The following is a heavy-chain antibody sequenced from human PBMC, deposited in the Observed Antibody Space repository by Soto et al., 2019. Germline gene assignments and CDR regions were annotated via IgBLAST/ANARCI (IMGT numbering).Heavy chain of an antibody. J-gene: IGHJ5*02. D-gene: IGHD3-3*01. CDR2: IYYRGST. Sequence: QVQLQESGPGLVKPSQTLSLTCTVSGGSISSGDYYWSWIRQHPGKGLEWIGYIYYRGSTYYNPYLKSRVTISGDTSKNQFSLKLSSVTAADTAVYYCARWWSGSRQGFDPWGQGTLVTVSS. CDR1: GGSISSGDYY. V-gene: IGHV4-31*03. CDR3: ARWWSGSRQGFDP.